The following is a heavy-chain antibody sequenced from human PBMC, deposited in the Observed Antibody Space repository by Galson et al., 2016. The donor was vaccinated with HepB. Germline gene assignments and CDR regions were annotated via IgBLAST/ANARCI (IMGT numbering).Heavy chain of an antibody. CDR2: ISTHSGNT. Sequence: SVKVSCKASGYTFTTSGISWVRQAPGQGLEWMGWISTHSGNTKYAQKFQGGLTLTTDSSTTTAYMELRSLRFDDTALYYCARGVQYRFDSWGQGTLVTASS. V-gene: IGHV1-18*01. CDR3: ARGVQYRFDS. CDR1: GYTFTTSG. J-gene: IGHJ4*02. D-gene: IGHD2/OR15-2a*01.